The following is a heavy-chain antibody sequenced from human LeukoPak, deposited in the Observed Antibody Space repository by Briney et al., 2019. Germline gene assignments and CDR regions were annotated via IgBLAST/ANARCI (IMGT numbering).Heavy chain of an antibody. CDR3: ARPISGGLAVTADWFHP. Sequence: GGSLRLSCIASGFAFSVYAMSWLRQPPGKGLEWVSTINANSGTTSYAASVRGRFTISRDNSKNTLYLQLNTLRADDTATYYCARPISGGLAVTADWFHPWGQGSLVVVSS. J-gene: IGHJ5*01. CDR2: INANSGTT. D-gene: IGHD6-19*01. V-gene: IGHV3-23*01. CDR1: GFAFSVYA.